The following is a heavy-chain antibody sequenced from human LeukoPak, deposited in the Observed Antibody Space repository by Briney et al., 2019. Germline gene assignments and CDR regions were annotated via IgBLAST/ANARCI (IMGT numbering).Heavy chain of an antibody. CDR3: ASRRTVAGNYFDY. V-gene: IGHV4-34*01. Sequence: SETLSLTCAVYGGSFSGYYWSWIRQPPGKGLEWIGEINHSGSTNYNPSLKSRVTIPVDTSKNHFSLRLRSVTAADTALYYCASRRTVAGNYFDYWGEGTLVTVSS. D-gene: IGHD6-19*01. J-gene: IGHJ4*02. CDR2: INHSGST. CDR1: GGSFSGYY.